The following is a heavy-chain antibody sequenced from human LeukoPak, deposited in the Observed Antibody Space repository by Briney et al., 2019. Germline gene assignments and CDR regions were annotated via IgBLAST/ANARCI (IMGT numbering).Heavy chain of an antibody. J-gene: IGHJ3*02. CDR3: ASSRIVGATSGAFDI. D-gene: IGHD1-26*01. CDR2: IIPIFGTA. V-gene: IGHV1-69*06. Sequence: ASVWVSCKASGGTFSSYAISWVRQAPGQGLEWMGRIIPIFGTANYAQKFQGRVTITADKSTSTAYMELSSLRSEDTAVYYCASSRIVGATSGAFDIWGQGTMVTVSS. CDR1: GGTFSSYA.